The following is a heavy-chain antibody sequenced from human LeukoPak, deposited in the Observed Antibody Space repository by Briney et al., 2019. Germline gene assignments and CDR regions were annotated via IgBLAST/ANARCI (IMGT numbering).Heavy chain of an antibody. CDR1: GGSISSSSYY. Sequence: SETLSLTCTVSGGSISSSSYYWGWIRQPPGKVLEWIGSIYYSGSTYYNPSLKSRVTISVDTSKNQFSLKLSSVTAADTAVYYCARLSLVGGVDYWGQGTLVTVSS. CDR3: ARLSLVGGVDY. V-gene: IGHV4-39*01. D-gene: IGHD6-13*01. J-gene: IGHJ4*02. CDR2: IYYSGST.